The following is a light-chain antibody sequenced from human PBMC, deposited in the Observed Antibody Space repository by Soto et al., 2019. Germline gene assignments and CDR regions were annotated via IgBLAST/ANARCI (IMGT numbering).Light chain of an antibody. CDR1: QSVRSY. CDR2: DAS. CDR3: QLRSNWPPT. Sequence: EIVLTQSPATLSLSPGERATLSCRASQSVRSYLAWYQQKHGQAPRLLIYDASNRATGIPARFSGGGSGTDFTLTISSLEPEDFSVYYCQLRSNWPPTFGQGTKLEIK. J-gene: IGKJ2*01. V-gene: IGKV3-11*01.